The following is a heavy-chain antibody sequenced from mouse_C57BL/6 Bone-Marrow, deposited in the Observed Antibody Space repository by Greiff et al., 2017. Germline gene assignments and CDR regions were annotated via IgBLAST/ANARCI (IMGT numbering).Heavy chain of an antibody. V-gene: IGHV5-6*01. Sequence: EVKVVESGGDLVKPGGSLKLSCAASGFTFSSYGMSWVRQTPDKRLEWVATISSGGSYTYYPDSVKGRFTISRDNAKNTLYLQMSSLKSEDTTMYYCAREGCDYWGQGTTLTVSS. CDR2: ISSGGSYT. CDR3: AREGCDY. CDR1: GFTFSSYG. J-gene: IGHJ2*01.